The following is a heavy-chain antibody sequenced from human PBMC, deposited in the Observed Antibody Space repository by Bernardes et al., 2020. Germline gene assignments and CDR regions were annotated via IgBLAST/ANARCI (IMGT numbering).Heavy chain of an antibody. V-gene: IGHV3-23*01. J-gene: IGHJ4*02. CDR2: ISGSGDST. CDR3: AKGPHGYNPFDF. CDR1: GFTVTNYD. D-gene: IGHD5-12*01. Sequence: GSLRLSCAASGFTVTNYDITWVRQAPGKGLEWVSSISGSGDSTSLADSVKGRFTVSRDSSKDTFYLHMDRLRAEDTAIYYCAKGPHGYNPFDFWGRGSLVAVSS.